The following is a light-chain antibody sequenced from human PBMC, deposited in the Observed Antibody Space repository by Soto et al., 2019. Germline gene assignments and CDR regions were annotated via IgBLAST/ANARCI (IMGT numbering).Light chain of an antibody. CDR2: GNN. Sequence: QSVLTQPPSVSGAPGQRVTISCTGSSSNIGAHYDVHWYQQLPGTGPKLLIYGNNNRPSGVPDRFSGSKSGTSASLAITGLQAEDEADYYCQSHDSSLSGHVIFGGGTKLTVL. CDR3: QSHDSSLSGHVI. J-gene: IGLJ2*01. CDR1: SSNIGAHYD. V-gene: IGLV1-40*01.